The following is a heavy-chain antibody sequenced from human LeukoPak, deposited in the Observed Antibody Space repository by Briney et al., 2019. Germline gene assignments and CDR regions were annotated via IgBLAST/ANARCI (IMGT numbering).Heavy chain of an antibody. D-gene: IGHD3-22*01. V-gene: IGHV3-23*01. CDR1: GFTFSSYA. Sequence: GGSLRLSCAASGFTFSSYAMSWVRQAPGKGLEWVTAISGSGGSTYYADSVKGRFTISRDNSKNTLYLQMNSLRAEDTAVYYCAKEGGPSHYDSSGYYYGGANDAFDIWGQGTMVTVSS. CDR3: AKEGGPSHYDSSGYYYGGANDAFDI. J-gene: IGHJ3*02. CDR2: ISGSGGST.